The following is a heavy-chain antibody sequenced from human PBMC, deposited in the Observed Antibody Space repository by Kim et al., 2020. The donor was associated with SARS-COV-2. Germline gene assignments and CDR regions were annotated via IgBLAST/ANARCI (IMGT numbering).Heavy chain of an antibody. CDR1: GFTFSSYA. CDR2: ISYDGSNK. CDR3: ARDTSGSYLLVFDY. V-gene: IGHV3-30*04. Sequence: GGSLRLSCAAPGFTFSSYAMHWVRQAPGKGLEWVAVISYDGSNKYYADSVKGRFTISRDNSKNTLYLQMNSLRAEDTAVYYCARDTSGSYLLVFDYWGQGTLVTVSS. D-gene: IGHD1-26*01. J-gene: IGHJ4*02.